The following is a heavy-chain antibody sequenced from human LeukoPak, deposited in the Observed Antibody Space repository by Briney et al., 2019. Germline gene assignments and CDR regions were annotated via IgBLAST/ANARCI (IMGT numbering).Heavy chain of an antibody. V-gene: IGHV4-4*09. J-gene: IGHJ5*02. CDR1: GGSISPYV. CDR2: IYSDETT. D-gene: IGHD3-22*01. CDR3: AKMGANFDSSGYSRWFEP. Sequence: SETLSLTCTVSGGSISPYVWHWIRQAPGKGLEWIGYIYSDETTNYNPSLKGRVTISLDWSKSQFSLEMNSVTAADTAVYYCAKMGANFDSSGYSRWFEPWGQGTLVTVSP.